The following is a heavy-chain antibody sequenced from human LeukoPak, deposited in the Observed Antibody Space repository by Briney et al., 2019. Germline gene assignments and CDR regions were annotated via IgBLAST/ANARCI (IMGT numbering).Heavy chain of an antibody. CDR3: ARDGGRDGYNSYYYYGMDV. Sequence: SETLSLTCTVSGGSVSSGSYYWSWIRQPPGKGLEWIGYIYYSGSTNYNPSLKSRVTISVDTSKNQFSLKLSSVTAADTAVYYCARDGGRDGYNSYYYYGMDVWGQGTTVTVSS. CDR2: IYYSGST. V-gene: IGHV4-61*01. D-gene: IGHD5-24*01. J-gene: IGHJ6*02. CDR1: GGSVSSGSYY.